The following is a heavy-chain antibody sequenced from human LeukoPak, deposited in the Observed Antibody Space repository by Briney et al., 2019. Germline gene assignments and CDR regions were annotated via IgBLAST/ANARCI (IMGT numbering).Heavy chain of an antibody. J-gene: IGHJ5*01. D-gene: IGHD2-15*01. CDR2: ISRDGTST. V-gene: IGHV3-74*01. CDR3: ARGWYGPDS. Sequence: GGSLRLSCAASGFTFSNYEMSWVRQAPGKGLVWVSGISRDGTSTNYADAVKGRFTISRDNAKNTLYLQMNSLRVEDTAVYSCARGWYGPDSCGQGTLVTVSS. CDR1: GFTFSNYE.